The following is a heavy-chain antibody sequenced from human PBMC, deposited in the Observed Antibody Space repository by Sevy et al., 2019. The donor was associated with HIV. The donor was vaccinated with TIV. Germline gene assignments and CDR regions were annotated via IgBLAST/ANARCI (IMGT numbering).Heavy chain of an antibody. CDR1: GFTLSTHV. D-gene: IGHD4-17*01. J-gene: IGHJ4*02. CDR3: AKGPRPYGDNVEGFDF. CDR2: ISYDESTQ. V-gene: IGHV3-30*18. Sequence: GGSLRLSCEVSGFTLSTHVMYWVRQAPGKGLEWVAGISYDESTQYYGDSVKGRFTVSRDNSKNTFFLQMHSLRPEDTAVYYCAKGPRPYGDNVEGFDFWGQGTLVTVSS.